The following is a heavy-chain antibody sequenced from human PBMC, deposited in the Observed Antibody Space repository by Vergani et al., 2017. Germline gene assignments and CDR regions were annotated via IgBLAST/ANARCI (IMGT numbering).Heavy chain of an antibody. CDR2: IITILGTA. J-gene: IGHJ2*01. Sequence: QVQLVQSGAEVKKPGSSVKVSCKASGGIFTSYSISWVRQAPGQGLEWMGRIITILGTANYAQKFQGRITITADKSTSTAYMELSSLSSEDTAMYYCARRDYYDSSGYYSGWYFDLWGRGTLVTVSS. CDR1: GGIFTSYS. CDR3: ARRDYYDSSGYYSGWYFDL. D-gene: IGHD3-22*01. V-gene: IGHV1-69*08.